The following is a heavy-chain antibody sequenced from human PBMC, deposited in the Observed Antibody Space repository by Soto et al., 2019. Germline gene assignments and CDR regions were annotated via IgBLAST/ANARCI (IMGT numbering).Heavy chain of an antibody. J-gene: IGHJ3*02. Sequence: GGSLRLSCAASGFTFSSYSMNWVRQAPGKGLEWVSYISSSSTIYYADSVKGRFTISRDNAKNSLYLQMNSLRDEDTAVYYCARDRSLRRDYDFWSVNDAFDIWGQGTMVTVSS. D-gene: IGHD3-3*01. CDR3: ARDRSLRRDYDFWSVNDAFDI. CDR1: GFTFSSYS. V-gene: IGHV3-48*02. CDR2: ISSSSTI.